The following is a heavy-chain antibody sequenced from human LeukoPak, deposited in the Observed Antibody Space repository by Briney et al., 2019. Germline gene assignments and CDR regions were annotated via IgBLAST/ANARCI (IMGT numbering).Heavy chain of an antibody. CDR1: GFTFSNYN. Sequence: GGSLRLSCAASGFTFSNYNMNWVRQPPGKGLQWVSYISSSSNIIYYADSVKGRFTISRDNAKNSLYLQMNSLRDEDTAVYYCARGLGAFDIWGQGTMVTVSS. CDR2: ISSSSNII. J-gene: IGHJ3*02. V-gene: IGHV3-48*02. CDR3: ARGLGAFDI.